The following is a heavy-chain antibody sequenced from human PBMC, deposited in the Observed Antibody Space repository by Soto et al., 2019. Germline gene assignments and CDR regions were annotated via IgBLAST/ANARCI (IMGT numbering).Heavy chain of an antibody. CDR1: GGSISSGGYS. Sequence: QLQLQESGSGLVKPSQTLSLTCAVSGGSISSGGYSWSWIRQPPGKGLEWIGYIYYSGSTYYNPSLKSRVTISVDRSTNQVSLKLSSVTAADTAVYYCATCPPADYYFDFWGQGTLVTVSS. J-gene: IGHJ4*02. CDR2: IYYSGST. V-gene: IGHV4-30-2*01. CDR3: ATCPPADYYFDF.